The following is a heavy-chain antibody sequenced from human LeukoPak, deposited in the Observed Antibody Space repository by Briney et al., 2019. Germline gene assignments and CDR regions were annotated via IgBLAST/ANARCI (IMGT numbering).Heavy chain of an antibody. J-gene: IGHJ3*02. V-gene: IGHV3-23*01. CDR1: GFTFSSYA. CDR2: ISGSGGST. CDR3: AKDMRHYYDSSGHDAFDI. Sequence: GGSLRLSCAASGFTFSSYAMSWVRQAPGKGLEWVSAISGSGGSTYYADSVKGRFTISRDNSKNTLYLQMISLRAEDTAVYYCAKDMRHYYDSSGHDAFDIWGQGTMVTVSS. D-gene: IGHD3-22*01.